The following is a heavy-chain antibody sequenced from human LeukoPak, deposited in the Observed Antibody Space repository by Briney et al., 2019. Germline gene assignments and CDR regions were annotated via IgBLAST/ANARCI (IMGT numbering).Heavy chain of an antibody. Sequence: GASVKVSCKASGYTFTGYYMHWVRQAPGQGLEWMGRINPNSGGTNYAQKFQGRVTMTRYTSITTAYMELSRLRSDDTAVYYCASDRLGYCSGGSCYFKDYWGQGTLVTVSS. CDR3: ASDRLGYCSGGSCYFKDY. V-gene: IGHV1-2*06. CDR2: INPNSGGT. CDR1: GYTFTGYY. D-gene: IGHD2-15*01. J-gene: IGHJ4*02.